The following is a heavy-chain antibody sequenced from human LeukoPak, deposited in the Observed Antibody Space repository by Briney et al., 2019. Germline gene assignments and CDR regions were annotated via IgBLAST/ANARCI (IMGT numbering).Heavy chain of an antibody. CDR1: GGSISSSSYY. CDR3: ARDSAVVPAAVLPHNWFDP. J-gene: IGHJ5*02. V-gene: IGHV4-39*07. CDR2: IYYSGST. Sequence: PSETLSLTCTVSGGSISSSSYYWGWIRQPPGKGLEWIGSIYYSGSTYYNPSLKSRVTISVDTSKNQFSLKLSSVTAADTAVYYCARDSAVVPAAVLPHNWFDPWGQGTLVTVSS. D-gene: IGHD2-2*01.